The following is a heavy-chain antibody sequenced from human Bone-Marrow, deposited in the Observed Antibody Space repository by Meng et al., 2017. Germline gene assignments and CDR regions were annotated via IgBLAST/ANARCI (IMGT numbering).Heavy chain of an antibody. V-gene: IGHV4-4*02. D-gene: IGHD3-22*01. Sequence: SETLSLTCAVSGGSISSSNWWSWVRQPPGKGLEWIGEIYHSGSTNYNPSLKSRVTISVDTSKNQSSLKLSSVTAADTAVYYCDTYYYDSSGYYDAFDIWGQGTMVTVSS. J-gene: IGHJ3*02. CDR2: IYHSGST. CDR3: DTYYYDSSGYYDAFDI. CDR1: GGSISSSNW.